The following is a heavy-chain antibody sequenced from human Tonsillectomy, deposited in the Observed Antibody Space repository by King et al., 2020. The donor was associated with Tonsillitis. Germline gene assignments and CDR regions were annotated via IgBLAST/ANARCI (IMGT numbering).Heavy chain of an antibody. CDR2: IYHSGNT. D-gene: IGHD4-23*01. CDR3: ARVSYGGNNFDN. J-gene: IGHJ4*02. Sequence: QLQESGPGLVKPSGTLSLTCAVSGGSISTSNWWSWVRQPPGKGLEWIGEIYHSGNTNYNPSLKSRLTISVDKSKKQFSLKLSSVTAADTAVYYCARVSYGGNNFDNGGQGILVTVSS. V-gene: IGHV4-4*02. CDR1: GGSISTSNW.